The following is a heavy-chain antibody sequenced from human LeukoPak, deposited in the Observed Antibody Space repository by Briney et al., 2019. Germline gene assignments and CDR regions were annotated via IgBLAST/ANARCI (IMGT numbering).Heavy chain of an antibody. J-gene: IGHJ3*02. CDR1: GYTFTGYY. CDR2: INPNSGGT. Sequence: ASVKVSCKAPGYTFTGYYMHWVRQAPGQGLEWMGWINPNSGGTNYAQKFQGRVTMTRDTSISTAYMELSRLRSDDTAVYYCARFLGYCSGGSCYRSAFDIWGQGTMVTVSS. D-gene: IGHD2-15*01. V-gene: IGHV1-2*02. CDR3: ARFLGYCSGGSCYRSAFDI.